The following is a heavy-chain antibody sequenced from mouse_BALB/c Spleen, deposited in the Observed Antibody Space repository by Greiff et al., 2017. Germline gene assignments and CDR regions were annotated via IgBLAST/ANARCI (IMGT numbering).Heavy chain of an antibody. Sequence: VQLKESGAELVRPGSSVKISCKASGYAFSSYWMNWVKQRPGQGLEWIGQIYPGDGDTNYNGKFKGKATLTADKSSSTAYMQLSSLTSEDSAVYFCARSYDGYYAMDYWGQGTSVTVSS. D-gene: IGHD2-3*01. CDR1: GYAFSSYW. CDR2: IYPGDGDT. V-gene: IGHV1-80*01. CDR3: ARSYDGYYAMDY. J-gene: IGHJ4*01.